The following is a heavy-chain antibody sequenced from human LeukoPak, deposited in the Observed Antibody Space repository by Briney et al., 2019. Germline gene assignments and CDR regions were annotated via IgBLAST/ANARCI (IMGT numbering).Heavy chain of an antibody. CDR1: GFTFSSYG. J-gene: IGHJ4*02. D-gene: IGHD3-10*01. CDR3: AKDYNRASYYGSGVDS. V-gene: IGHV3-30*02. Sequence: GGSLRLSCAASGFTFSSYGMHWVRQAPGKGLEWVAFIRYDGSKKYSSDSVKGRFTISRDNSKTTLYLQMISLRAEDTAVYYCAKDYNRASYYGSGVDSWGQGTLVTVSS. CDR2: IRYDGSKK.